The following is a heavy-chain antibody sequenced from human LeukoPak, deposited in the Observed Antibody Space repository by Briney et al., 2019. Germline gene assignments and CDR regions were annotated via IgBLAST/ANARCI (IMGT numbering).Heavy chain of an antibody. CDR2: IKQDGSEK. J-gene: IGHJ4*02. Sequence: PGGSLRLSCAVSGFTFSSNWMSWVRQAPGKGLEWVANIKQDGSEKYYVDSMKGRFTISRDNAKNSLYLQMNSLRAEDTAVYYCARVARVGVGYGYNSGLFDYWGQGTLVTVSS. CDR1: GFTFSSNW. CDR3: ARVARVGVGYGYNSGLFDY. V-gene: IGHV3-7*01. D-gene: IGHD5-24*01.